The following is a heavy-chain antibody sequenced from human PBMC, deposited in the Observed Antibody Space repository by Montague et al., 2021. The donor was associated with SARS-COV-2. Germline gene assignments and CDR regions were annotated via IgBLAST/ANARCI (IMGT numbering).Heavy chain of an antibody. J-gene: IGHJ1*01. CDR2: IYHDGNT. CDR3: ARDPKMGGSGYYYN. D-gene: IGHD3-22*01. Sequence: IYHDGNTYYNPSLKTRVSLSIDERKNQFSLKFYSVTVADTAVYSCARDPKMGGSGYYYNWGQGILVTVSS. V-gene: IGHV4/OR15-8*02.